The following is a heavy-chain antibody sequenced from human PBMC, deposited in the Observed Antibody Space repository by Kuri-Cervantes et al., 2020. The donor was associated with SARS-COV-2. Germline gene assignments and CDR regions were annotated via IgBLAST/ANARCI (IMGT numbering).Heavy chain of an antibody. D-gene: IGHD3-3*01. CDR1: GGSISSGDYY. CDR2: IYYSGST. J-gene: IGHJ5*02. V-gene: IGHV4-30-4*01. CDR3: ARESSYITIFGVVITRHWFDP. Sequence: LRLSCTVSGGSISSGDYYWSWIRQPPGKGLEWIGYIYYSGSTYYNPSLKSRVTISVDTSKYQFSLKLSSVTAADTAVYYCARESSYITIFGVVITRHWFDPWGQGTLVTVSS.